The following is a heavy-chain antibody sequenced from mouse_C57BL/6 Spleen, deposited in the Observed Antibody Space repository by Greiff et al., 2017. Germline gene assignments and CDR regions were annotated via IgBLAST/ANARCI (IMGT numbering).Heavy chain of an antibody. CDR2: FYPGSGSI. V-gene: IGHV1-62-2*01. D-gene: IGHD4-1*01. CDR3: ARHEDWEEGDWYFDV. CDR1: GYTFTEYT. J-gene: IGHJ1*03. Sequence: QVQLKESGAELVKPGASVKLSCKASGYTFTEYTIHWVKQRSGQGLEWIGWFYPGSGSIKYNEKFKDKATLTADKSSSTVYMELSSVTSEDSAVYFCARHEDWEEGDWYFDVWGTGTTVTVSS.